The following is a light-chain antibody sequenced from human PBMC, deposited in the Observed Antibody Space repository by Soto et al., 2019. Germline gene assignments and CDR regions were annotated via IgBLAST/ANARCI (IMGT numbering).Light chain of an antibody. CDR1: SSGVGFFNR. CDR2: EDT. CDR3: CSYAGSNTVI. V-gene: IGLV2-23*01. J-gene: IGLJ2*01. Sequence: QSALAQPASVSGSGGQSITISCSGTSSGVGFFNRVSWYQQHPGEAPKLIIYEDTKRPSGVPNRFSGSKSGNAASLTISGLQAEDEAYYYCCSYAGSNTVIFGGGTKLTVL.